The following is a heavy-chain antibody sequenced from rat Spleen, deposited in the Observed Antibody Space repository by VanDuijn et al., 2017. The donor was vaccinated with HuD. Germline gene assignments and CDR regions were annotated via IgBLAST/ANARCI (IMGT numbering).Heavy chain of an antibody. V-gene: IGHV5-31*01. D-gene: IGHD1-2*01. CDR2: ITNTGGST. J-gene: IGHJ2*01. CDR1: GFTFNNYW. CDR3: TRGEILYYSSYPRFWYFDF. Sequence: EVQLVESGGGLVQPGRSLKLSCVASGFTFNNYWMTWIRQAPGKGLEWVASITNTGGSTYYPDSVKGRFTISRDNAKSTLYLQMNSLRSEDTATYYCTRGEILYYSSYPRFWYFDFWGQGVMVTVSS.